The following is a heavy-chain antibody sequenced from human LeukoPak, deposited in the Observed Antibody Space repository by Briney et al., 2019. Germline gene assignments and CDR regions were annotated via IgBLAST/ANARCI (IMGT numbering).Heavy chain of an antibody. CDR1: GFTFSSYA. Sequence: GGSLRLSCAASGFTFSSYAMHWVRQAPGKGLEWVAVISYDGSNKYYADSVKGRFTISRDNSKNTLCLQMNSLRAEDTAVYYCAKEVNNAYWGQGTLVTVSS. V-gene: IGHV3-30*04. CDR3: AKEVNNAY. J-gene: IGHJ4*02. D-gene: IGHD1/OR15-1a*01. CDR2: ISYDGSNK.